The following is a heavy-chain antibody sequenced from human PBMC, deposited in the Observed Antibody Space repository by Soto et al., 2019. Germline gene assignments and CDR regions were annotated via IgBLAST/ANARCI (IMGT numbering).Heavy chain of an antibody. D-gene: IGHD5-12*01. J-gene: IGHJ3*02. V-gene: IGHV1-46*01. CDR1: GYIFTSYY. CDR2: INPSGGST. CDR3: ARVEMATIKGNAFDI. Sequence: ASVKVSCKASGYIFTSYYIYWVRQAPGQGLEWMGIINPSGGSTSYAQKFQGRVTMTRDTSTSTVYMELSGLRSEDTAVYYCARVEMATIKGNAFDIWGQGTMVIVSS.